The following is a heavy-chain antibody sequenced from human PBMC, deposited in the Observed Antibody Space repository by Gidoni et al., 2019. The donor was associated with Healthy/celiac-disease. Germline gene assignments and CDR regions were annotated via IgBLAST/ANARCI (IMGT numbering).Heavy chain of an antibody. D-gene: IGHD6-19*01. Sequence: QLQLPESGPGLVKPSETLSLTCTVTGGSISSSSYYWGWIRKPPGKGLEWIGIIYYSGSTYYNPSLKSRVTISVDTSKNQFSLKLSSVTAADTAVYYCARFRYSSGCFDYWGQGTLVTVSS. V-gene: IGHV4-39*01. CDR2: IYYSGST. CDR1: GGSISSSSYY. J-gene: IGHJ4*02. CDR3: ARFRYSSGCFDY.